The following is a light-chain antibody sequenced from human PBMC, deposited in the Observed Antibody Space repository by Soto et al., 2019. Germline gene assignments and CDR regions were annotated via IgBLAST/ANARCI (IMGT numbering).Light chain of an antibody. CDR2: GAS. CDR1: QSVSSSY. V-gene: IGKV3-20*01. J-gene: IGKJ2*01. CDR3: QQYGSSPYT. Sequence: EIVLTQSPGTLSLSPGERATLSCRASQSVSSSYLAWYQQKPGQAPRLLIYGASSRPTGIPDRFSGSGSGTDFTLTISRLEPEDFVVYYCQQYGSSPYTFGQGTKLEIK.